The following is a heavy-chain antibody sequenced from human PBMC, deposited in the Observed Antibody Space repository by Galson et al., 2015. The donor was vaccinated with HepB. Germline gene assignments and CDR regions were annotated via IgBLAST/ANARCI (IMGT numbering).Heavy chain of an antibody. CDR2: VSRSGDTN. D-gene: IGHD3-10*01. CDR1: GFSLTFYS. V-gene: IGHV3-21*03. CDR3: AKIRRVGSYSSPYYFDY. J-gene: IGHJ4*02. Sequence: SLRLSCAASGFSLTFYSMNWVRQAPGKGLEWVSSVSRSGDTNYFADSVKGRFTVSRDDMTNMLYIQMNNLKTEDTAVYFCAKIRRVGSYSSPYYFDYWGQGTLVTVSS.